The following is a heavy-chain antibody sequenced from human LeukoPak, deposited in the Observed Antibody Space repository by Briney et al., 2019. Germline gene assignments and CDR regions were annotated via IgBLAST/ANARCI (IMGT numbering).Heavy chain of an antibody. J-gene: IGHJ4*02. V-gene: IGHV3-23*01. CDR3: AKVEYSYGYFDY. D-gene: IGHD5-18*01. Sequence: GGSLRLSCAASGFTFGSYSMNWVRQAPGKGLEWVSAISGSGGSTYYADSVKGRFTISRDNSKNTLYLQMNSLRAEDTAVYYCAKVEYSYGYFDYWGQGTLVTVSS. CDR1: GFTFGSYS. CDR2: ISGSGGST.